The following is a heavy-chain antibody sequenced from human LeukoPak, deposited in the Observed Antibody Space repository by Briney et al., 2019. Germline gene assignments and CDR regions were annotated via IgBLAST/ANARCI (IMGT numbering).Heavy chain of an antibody. V-gene: IGHV3-30*03. CDR3: VRAEFDY. CDR1: GFTFSSYG. CDR2: ISYDGSNK. J-gene: IGHJ4*02. Sequence: GGSLRFSCAASGFTFSSYGMHWVRQAPGKGLEWVAVISYDGSNKYYADSVKGRFTISRDNSKNTLYLQMNSLRAEDTAVYYCVRAEFDYWGQGTLVTVSS. D-gene: IGHD4-17*01.